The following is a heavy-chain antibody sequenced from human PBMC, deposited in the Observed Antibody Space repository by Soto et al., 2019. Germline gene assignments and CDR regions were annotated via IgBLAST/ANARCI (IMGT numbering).Heavy chain of an antibody. V-gene: IGHV3-66*01. CDR1: GFTVSTNY. CDR3: ARNLYYYYMDV. Sequence: EVQLVESGGGLVQPGGSLRLSCAASGFTVSTNYMSWVRQAPGKGLGWVSIIYSGGSTYYADSVKGRFTISRDNSKNTLYLQMNSLRAEDTAVYYCARNLYYYYMDVWGKGTTVTVSS. CDR2: IYSGGST. J-gene: IGHJ6*03.